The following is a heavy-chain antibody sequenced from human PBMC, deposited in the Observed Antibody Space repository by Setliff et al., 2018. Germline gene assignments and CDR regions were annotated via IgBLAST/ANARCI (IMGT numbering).Heavy chain of an antibody. V-gene: IGHV3-53*04. CDR1: GFDITYSY. Sequence: PGESLKISCAASGFDITYSYLSWVRQAPGRGLEWVSVIYGGGGTYYADSVKGRFIISRHDSRNTLYLQMTSLRPEDTAVYFCARDSTTDYFYYYIDVWGKGASVTVSS. CDR2: IYGGGGT. CDR3: ARDSTTDYFYYYIDV. J-gene: IGHJ6*03.